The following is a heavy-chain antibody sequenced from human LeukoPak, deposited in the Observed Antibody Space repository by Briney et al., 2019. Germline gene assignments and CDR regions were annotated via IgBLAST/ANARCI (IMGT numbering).Heavy chain of an antibody. V-gene: IGHV3-7*01. CDR2: IKQDGSEK. CDR1: GFTFSSYW. D-gene: IGHD3-9*01. Sequence: PGGSLRLSCAASGFTFSSYWMSWVRQAPGKGLEWVANIKQDGSEKYYVDSVKGRFTISRDNAKNSLYLQMNSLRAEDTAVYYCARDPHDYDILTGYRGFSLGPSLDYWGQGTLVTVSS. CDR3: ARDPHDYDILTGYRGFSLGPSLDY. J-gene: IGHJ4*02.